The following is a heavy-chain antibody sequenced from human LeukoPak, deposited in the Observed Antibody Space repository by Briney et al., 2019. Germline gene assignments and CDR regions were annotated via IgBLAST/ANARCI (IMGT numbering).Heavy chain of an antibody. Sequence: PSETLSLTCTVSGGSISSSNFYWGWIRQPPGKGLEWIGSIYYSGSTYYNPSLKSRVTISVDTSKNQFSLKLSSVTAADTAVYYCARATSSYFYYMDVWGKGTTVTISS. V-gene: IGHV4-39*07. D-gene: IGHD5-12*01. CDR3: ARATSSYFYYMDV. J-gene: IGHJ6*03. CDR1: GGSISSSNFY. CDR2: IYYSGST.